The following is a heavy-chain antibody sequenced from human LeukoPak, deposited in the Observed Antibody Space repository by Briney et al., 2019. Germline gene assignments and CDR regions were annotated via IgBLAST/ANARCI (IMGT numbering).Heavy chain of an antibody. V-gene: IGHV3-21*01. J-gene: IGHJ6*02. D-gene: IGHD4-23*01. CDR2: ISSSSSYI. CDR3: ARDYGGNSGWYYGMDV. Sequence: GGSLRLSCAASGFTFSSYSMNWVRQAPGKGLEWVSSISSSSSYIYYADSVKGRFTISRDNAKNSLYLQMNSLRAEDTAVYYCARDYGGNSGWYYGMDVWGQGTTVTVSS. CDR1: GFTFSSYS.